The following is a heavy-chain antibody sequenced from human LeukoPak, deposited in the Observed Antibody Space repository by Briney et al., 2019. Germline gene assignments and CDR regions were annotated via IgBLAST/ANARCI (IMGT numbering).Heavy chain of an antibody. CDR1: GGTFSNYA. J-gene: IGHJ2*01. CDR3: ARDRDNSGWSTSSL. V-gene: IGHV1-69*04. CDR2: IIPTLAMV. Sequence: GSSVKVSCKASGGTFSNYAITWVRQAPGQGLEWMGRIIPTLAMVNYAQKFQGRVTITADKSTSTAYMELSSQRSEDTAVYYCARDRDNSGWSTSSLWGRGTLVTVSS. D-gene: IGHD6-19*01.